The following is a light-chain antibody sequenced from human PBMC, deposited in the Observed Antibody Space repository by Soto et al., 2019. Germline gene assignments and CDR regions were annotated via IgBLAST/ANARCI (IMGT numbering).Light chain of an antibody. V-gene: IGKV3-20*01. CDR3: QHYDGSPRT. J-gene: IGKJ2*01. CDR1: QSLKTNF. Sequence: TVLTQSPGTVFLSPGERATLYCRTSQSLKTNFLAWYQQRPGQAPRLLSYGIFNRAAGVPGRFSGSGSGTDFTLTISGLEPEDSAVYYCQHYDGSPRTFCLGTKLEFK. CDR2: GIF.